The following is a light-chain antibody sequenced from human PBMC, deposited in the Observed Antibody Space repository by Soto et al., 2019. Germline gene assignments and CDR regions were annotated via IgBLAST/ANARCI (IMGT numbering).Light chain of an antibody. Sequence: QSALTQPPSASGSPGQSVAISCTGTSSDVGGYNYVSWYQQHPGKAPKLMIYEVNKRPSGVSNRFSGSKSGNTAFLTISGLQAEDEADYYCCSYAGSGTDNYVFGSGTKLTVL. CDR1: SSDVGGYNY. CDR2: EVN. CDR3: CSYAGSGTDNYV. V-gene: IGLV2-23*02. J-gene: IGLJ1*01.